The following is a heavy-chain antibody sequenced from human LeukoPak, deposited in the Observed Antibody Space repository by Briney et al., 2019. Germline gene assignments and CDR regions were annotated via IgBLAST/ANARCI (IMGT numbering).Heavy chain of an antibody. V-gene: IGHV5-51*01. CDR1: GYSFTSYW. D-gene: IGHD3-22*01. J-gene: IGHJ4*02. CDR2: IYPGDSGT. CDR3: ARLPGIVVVAFDY. Sequence: GASLKISCKGSGYSFTSYWIGWVRQMPGKGLEWMWIIYPGDSGTRYSPSFQGQVTISAEKSSSTAYVHWSILKASDSAMYYCARLPGIVVVAFDYWGQGTLVTVSS.